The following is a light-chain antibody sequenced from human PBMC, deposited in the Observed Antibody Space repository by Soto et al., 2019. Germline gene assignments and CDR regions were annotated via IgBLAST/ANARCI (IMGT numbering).Light chain of an antibody. CDR2: GAS. V-gene: IGKV3-20*01. CDR1: QSVSNNY. J-gene: IGKJ3*01. Sequence: EIVLTQSPGSLSLSPGERATLSCRASQSVSNNYLAWYLQKPGQAPKLLIYGASSRATGIPDTFSGSGSGTDFNLTISRLEPEDLAVYFCQRYGRSPGLFTFGPGTRVEIK. CDR3: QRYGRSPGLFT.